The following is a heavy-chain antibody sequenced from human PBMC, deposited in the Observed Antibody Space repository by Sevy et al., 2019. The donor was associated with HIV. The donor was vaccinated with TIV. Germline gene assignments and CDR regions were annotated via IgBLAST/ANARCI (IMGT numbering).Heavy chain of an antibody. CDR2: ISYDGSNK. CDR3: AKDLMGLTTYAFDI. Sequence: GGSVRLSCAASGFTFSSYGMHWVRQAPGKGLEWVAVISYDGSNKYYADSVKGRFTISRDNSKNTLYLQMNSLRAEDTAVYYCAKDLMGLTTYAFDIWGQGTMVTVSS. V-gene: IGHV3-30*18. CDR1: GFTFSSYG. D-gene: IGHD4-17*01. J-gene: IGHJ3*02.